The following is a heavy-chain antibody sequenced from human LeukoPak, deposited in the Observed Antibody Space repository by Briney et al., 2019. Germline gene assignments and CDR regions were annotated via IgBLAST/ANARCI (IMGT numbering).Heavy chain of an antibody. CDR2: IYYSGST. CDR1: GYSISGSTYY. D-gene: IGHD3-16*01. J-gene: IGHJ4*02. CDR3: ARWGSGTSPFDD. Sequence: SETLSLTCTVSGYSISGSTYYWGWIRQTPGKGLEWIGSIYYSGSTYYNPSLKSRVTISVDTSKNQFSLKLSSVTAADTAVYFCARWGSGTSPFDDWGQGTLVTVSS. V-gene: IGHV4-39*07.